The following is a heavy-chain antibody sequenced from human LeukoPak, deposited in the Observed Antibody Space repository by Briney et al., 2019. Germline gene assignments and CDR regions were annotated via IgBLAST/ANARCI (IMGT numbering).Heavy chain of an antibody. V-gene: IGHV1-69*05. CDR1: GGTFSSYA. Sequence: SGKVSCKASGGTFSSYAISWVRQAPGQGLEWMGRIIPIFGTANYAQKFQGRVTITTDESTSTAYMELSSLRSEDTAVYYCARSGSIAARFDYWGQGTLVTVSS. J-gene: IGHJ4*02. D-gene: IGHD6-6*01. CDR3: ARSGSIAARFDY. CDR2: IIPIFGTA.